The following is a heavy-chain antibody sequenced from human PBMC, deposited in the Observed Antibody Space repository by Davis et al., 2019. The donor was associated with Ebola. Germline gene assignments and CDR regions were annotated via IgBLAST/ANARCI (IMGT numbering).Heavy chain of an antibody. V-gene: IGHV1-69*06. D-gene: IGHD1-26*01. J-gene: IGHJ4*02. CDR3: ARGPRHIVGYKLDY. CDR2: IIPIFGTA. Sequence: SVKVSCKASGGTFSSYAISWVRQAPGQGLEWMGGIIPIFGTANYAQKFQGRVTITADKSTSTAYMELSSLRSEDTAVYYCARGPRHIVGYKLDYWGQGTLVTVSS. CDR1: GGTFSSYA.